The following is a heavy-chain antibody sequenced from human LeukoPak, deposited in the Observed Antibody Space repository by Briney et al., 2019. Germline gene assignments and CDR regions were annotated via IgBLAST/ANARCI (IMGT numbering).Heavy chain of an antibody. J-gene: IGHJ4*02. D-gene: IGHD3-16*01. Sequence: GGSLRLSCAASGFTFSSYAMSWVRQAPGKGLEWVSAISGSGGSTYYADSVKGRFTISRDNSRDTLYLQMNSLTAEDTAVYYCAKGYYDYVWGSYYFDYWGQGTLVTVSS. CDR3: AKGYYDYVWGSYYFDY. V-gene: IGHV3-23*01. CDR2: ISGSGGST. CDR1: GFTFSSYA.